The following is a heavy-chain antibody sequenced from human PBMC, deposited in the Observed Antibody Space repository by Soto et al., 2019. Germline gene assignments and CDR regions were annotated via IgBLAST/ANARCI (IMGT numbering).Heavy chain of an antibody. V-gene: IGHV1-24*01. CDR2: FDPEDGET. CDR1: GYTLTELS. J-gene: IGHJ4*02. Sequence: VASVKVSCKVSGYTLTELSMLWVRQAPRKGLEWMGGFDPEDGETIYAQKLQGRVTMTEDTSTDTAYMELSSLRSEDRAVDYCATVMAGAGPTDYFDYWGQGTLVTVSS. CDR3: ATVMAGAGPTDYFDY. D-gene: IGHD6-19*01.